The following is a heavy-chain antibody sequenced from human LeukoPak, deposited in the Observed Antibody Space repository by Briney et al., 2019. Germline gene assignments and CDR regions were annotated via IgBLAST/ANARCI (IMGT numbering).Heavy chain of an antibody. CDR3: ARVRIAGALGD. J-gene: IGHJ4*02. D-gene: IGHD2-21*01. CDR1: GFTFSSYG. Sequence: GGSLRLSCAASGFTFSSYGMHWVRQAPGKGLEWVAVISYDGSNKYYADSVKGRFTISRDNSKDTLYLQMNSLRAEDTAVYYCARVRIAGALGDWGQGTLVTVSS. CDR2: ISYDGSNK. V-gene: IGHV3-30*03.